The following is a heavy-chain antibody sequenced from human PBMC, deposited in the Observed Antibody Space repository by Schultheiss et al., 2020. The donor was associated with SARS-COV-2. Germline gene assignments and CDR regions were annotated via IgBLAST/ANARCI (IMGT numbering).Heavy chain of an antibody. J-gene: IGHJ4*02. V-gene: IGHV3-30*03. CDR3: ARALTGTKHGQFDY. D-gene: IGHD1-7*01. CDR2: ISYDGSNK. Sequence: GGSLRLSCAASGFTFSSYGMHWVRQAPGKGLEWVAVISYDGSNKYYADSVKGRFTISRDNSKNTLYLQMNSLRAEDTAVYYCARALTGTKHGQFDYWGQGTLVTVSS. CDR1: GFTFSSYG.